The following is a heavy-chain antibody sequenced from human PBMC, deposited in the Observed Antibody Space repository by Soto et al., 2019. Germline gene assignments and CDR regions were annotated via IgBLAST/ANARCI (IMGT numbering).Heavy chain of an antibody. CDR1: GFTFGAYT. J-gene: IGHJ4*02. Sequence: EVQVVESGGAWVQPGRSLRLSCSTSGFTFGAYTMTWFRQAPGKGLEWVAFIRGEDYGATTEYAASVKGRFTVSRDNSKGVAYLEMNNLKSDDTAVYYCTRVVAAAGDHWGRGTLVTVSS. D-gene: IGHD6-13*01. V-gene: IGHV3-49*03. CDR3: TRVVAAAGDH. CDR2: IRGEDYGATT.